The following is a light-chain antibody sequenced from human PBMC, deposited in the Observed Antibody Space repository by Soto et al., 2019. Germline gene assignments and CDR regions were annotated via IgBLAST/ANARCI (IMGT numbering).Light chain of an antibody. CDR3: QQYNSYRWT. Sequence: DIQMTQSPSTLSASVGDRVTITCRASQSISSCLAWYQQKPCKAAQQLIYDASSLESRVPSRFSGSRSETEFSPTISSLQPHDFATYYCQQYNSYRWTFGQGTKVDIK. V-gene: IGKV1-5*01. CDR1: QSISSC. CDR2: DAS. J-gene: IGKJ1*01.